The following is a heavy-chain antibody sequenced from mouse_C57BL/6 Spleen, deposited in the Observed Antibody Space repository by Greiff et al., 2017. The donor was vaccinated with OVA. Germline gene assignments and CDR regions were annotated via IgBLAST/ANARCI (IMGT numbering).Heavy chain of an antibody. CDR1: GFTFSSYG. CDR3: ARHGNYEMDY. J-gene: IGHJ4*01. D-gene: IGHD2-1*01. Sequence: EVQRVESGGDLVKPGGSLKLSCAASGFTFSSYGMSWVRQTPDKRLEWVATISSGGSYTYYPDSVKGRFTISRDNAKNTLYLQMSSLKSEDTAMYYCARHGNYEMDYWGQGTSVTVSS. V-gene: IGHV5-6*01. CDR2: ISSGGSYT.